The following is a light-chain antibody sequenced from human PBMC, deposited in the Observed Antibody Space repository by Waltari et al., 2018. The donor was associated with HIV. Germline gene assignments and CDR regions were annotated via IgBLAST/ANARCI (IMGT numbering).Light chain of an antibody. CDR1: SSNSGTHK. CDR3: VGWDGSLSGYV. Sequence: QSVLTQPPSAAGTPGQTVTIPCSGSSSNSGTHKVYWYQQLPEMPPKLLIYKNYQRPSGVPDRFAGSKSGTSASLAISGLRSEDEADYYCVGWDGSLSGYVFGAGTKVTVL. CDR2: KNY. J-gene: IGLJ1*01. V-gene: IGLV1-47*01.